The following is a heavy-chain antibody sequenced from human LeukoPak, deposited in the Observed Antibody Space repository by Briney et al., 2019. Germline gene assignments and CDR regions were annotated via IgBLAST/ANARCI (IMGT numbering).Heavy chain of an antibody. J-gene: IGHJ4*02. D-gene: IGHD2-21*02. Sequence: GRSLRLSCAASGFTFSSYGMHWVRQAPGKGLEWAAVISYDGSKKYYADSVKGRFTISRDSSKNTLYLQMNSLRAEDTAVYYCARDSLKVGTYYFDYWGQGTLVTVSS. V-gene: IGHV3-30*03. CDR1: GFTFSSYG. CDR3: ARDSLKVGTYYFDY. CDR2: ISYDGSKK.